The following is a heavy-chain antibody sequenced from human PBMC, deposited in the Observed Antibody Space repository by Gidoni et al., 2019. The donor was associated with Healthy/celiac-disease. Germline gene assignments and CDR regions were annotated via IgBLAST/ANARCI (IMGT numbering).Heavy chain of an antibody. CDR1: GFTFDDYA. CDR2: ISWNGGSV. V-gene: IGHV3-9*01. Sequence: EVQLVESGGGLVQPGRSLRLSCAASGFTFDDYAMHWVRQAPGKGLGWVSGISWNGGSVGYADSVKGRFTISRDNAKNSLYLQMNSLRAEDTALYCCAKASAFRHYYFDYWGQGTLVTVSS. CDR3: AKASAFRHYYFDY. J-gene: IGHJ4*02. D-gene: IGHD3-16*01.